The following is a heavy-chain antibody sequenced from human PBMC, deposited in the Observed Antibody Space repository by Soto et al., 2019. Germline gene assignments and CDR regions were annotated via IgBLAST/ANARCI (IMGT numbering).Heavy chain of an antibody. CDR1: GYTFTSYD. V-gene: IGHV1-8*01. CDR3: ARDTTVTTFTNYYYGMDV. D-gene: IGHD4-17*01. Sequence: ASVKVSCKASGYTFTSYDINWVRQATGQGLEWMGWMNPNSGNTGYAQKFQGRVTMTTDTSTSTAYMELRSLRSDDTAVYYCARDTTVTTFTNYYYGMDVWGQGTTVTVSS. J-gene: IGHJ6*02. CDR2: MNPNSGNT.